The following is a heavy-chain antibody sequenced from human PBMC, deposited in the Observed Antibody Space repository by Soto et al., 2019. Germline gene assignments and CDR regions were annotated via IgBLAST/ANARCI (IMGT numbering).Heavy chain of an antibody. J-gene: IGHJ4*02. V-gene: IGHV1-3*04. CDR1: GYTFTNYG. CDR2: INTGDGNT. CDR3: ARPLSSNWHDKNYDY. Sequence: ASVKVSCKASGYTFTNYGIHWVRQAPGQRLEWMGWINTGDGNTQYSQKFLGRVTITRDTSAMTAYMELTSLRSEDTAVYYCARPLSSNWHDKNYDYWGQGTLVTVSS. D-gene: IGHD1-20*01.